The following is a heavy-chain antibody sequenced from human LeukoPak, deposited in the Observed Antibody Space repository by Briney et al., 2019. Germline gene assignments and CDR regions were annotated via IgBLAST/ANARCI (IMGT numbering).Heavy chain of an antibody. CDR2: ISDSGYTT. CDR1: GFTFSSYA. CDR3: AKGRGNPYYFDY. J-gene: IGHJ4*01. Sequence: GGSLRLSCAASGFTFSSYAMYWVRQAPGKGLEWVSGISDSGYTTYHIDSVKGRFGISRDNSRNTLYLQMDSLRADDTAVYYCAKGRGNPYYFDYWGQGLLVIVSS. V-gene: IGHV3-23*01. D-gene: IGHD1-14*01.